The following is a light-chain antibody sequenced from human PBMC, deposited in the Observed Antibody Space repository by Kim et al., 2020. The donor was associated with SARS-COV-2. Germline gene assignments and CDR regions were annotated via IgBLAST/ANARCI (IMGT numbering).Light chain of an antibody. CDR2: GAS. CDR3: QKYNSAPWT. V-gene: IGKV1-27*01. J-gene: IGKJ1*01. Sequence: ASVGDRVNIKCRASQGINTYLAWYQQKPGKVPKLLIYGASALHSGVPSRFSGSGSGTDFTLTISSLQPEDVATYYCQKYNSAPWTFGQGTKVDIK. CDR1: QGINTY.